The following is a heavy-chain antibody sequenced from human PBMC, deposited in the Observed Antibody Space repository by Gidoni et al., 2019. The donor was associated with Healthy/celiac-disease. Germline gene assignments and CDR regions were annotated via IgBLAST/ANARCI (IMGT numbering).Heavy chain of an antibody. D-gene: IGHD1-1*01. Sequence: QVQLVQSGAEVKKPGSSVKVSCKASGGPFSSYAISWVRQAPGQGLEWMGGIIPSFGTANYAQKFQGRVTITADESTSTAYMELSSLRSEDTAVYYCARAYHNLQFPLSPYYVDYWGQGTLVTVSS. V-gene: IGHV1-69*01. CDR3: ARAYHNLQFPLSPYYVDY. CDR1: GGPFSSYA. J-gene: IGHJ4*02. CDR2: IIPSFGTA.